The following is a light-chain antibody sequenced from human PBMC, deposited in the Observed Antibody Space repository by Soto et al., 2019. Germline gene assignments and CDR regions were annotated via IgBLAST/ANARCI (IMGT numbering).Light chain of an antibody. CDR3: SSYTTTTSVRFV. V-gene: IGLV2-14*01. CDR2: DVT. CDR1: NSDIADSKF. Sequence: QSALAQPASVSGSPGQSITISCTGANSDIADSKFVSWYQHHPGKAPKLLIYDVTDRPSRISGRFSGSKSANTASLTISWLQAEDEAFYYCSSYTTTTSVRFVFGTGTKLTVL. J-gene: IGLJ1*01.